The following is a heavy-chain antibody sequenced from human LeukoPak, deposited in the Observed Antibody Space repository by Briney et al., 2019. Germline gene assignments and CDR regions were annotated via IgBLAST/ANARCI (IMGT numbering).Heavy chain of an antibody. V-gene: IGHV4-38-2*02. CDR3: ARAHSPYYYYYMDV. D-gene: IGHD4-11*01. J-gene: IGHJ6*03. CDR1: GYSISSGYY. CDR2: IYHSGST. Sequence: TSETLSLTCTVSGYSISSGYYWGWIRQPPGKGLEWIGSIYHSGSTYYNPSLKSRVTISVDTSKNQFSLKLSSVTAADTAVYYCARAHSPYYYYYMDVWGKATTVTVSS.